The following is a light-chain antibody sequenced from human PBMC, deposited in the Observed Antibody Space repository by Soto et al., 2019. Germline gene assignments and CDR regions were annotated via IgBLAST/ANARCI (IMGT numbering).Light chain of an antibody. V-gene: IGKV3-15*01. CDR3: HQYNYWPPWT. CDR1: QSISTN. CDR2: AAS. J-gene: IGKJ1*01. Sequence: EIVMTQSPATLSVSPGERVILSCRASQSISTNLAWYQYIPGQAPRLLIYAASTRATGIPARFSGSGSGTDFTLSITSLQSEDYAVYYCHQYNYWPPWTFGQGTKV.